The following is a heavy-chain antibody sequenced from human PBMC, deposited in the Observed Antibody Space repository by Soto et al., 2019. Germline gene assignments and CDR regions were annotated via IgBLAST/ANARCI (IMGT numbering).Heavy chain of an antibody. V-gene: IGHV3-30*18. Sequence: PGGSLRLSCAASGFTFSSYGMHWVRQAPGKGLEWVAVISYDGSNKYYADSVKGRFTISRDNSKNTLYLQMNSLRAEDTAVYYCAKGSILGYCTNGVCPFDYWGQGTLVTVSS. CDR3: AKGSILGYCTNGVCPFDY. CDR2: ISYDGSNK. CDR1: GFTFSSYG. D-gene: IGHD2-8*01. J-gene: IGHJ4*02.